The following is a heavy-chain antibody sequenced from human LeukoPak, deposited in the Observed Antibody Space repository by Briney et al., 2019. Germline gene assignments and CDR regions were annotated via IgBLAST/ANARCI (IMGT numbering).Heavy chain of an antibody. V-gene: IGHV3-53*01. D-gene: IGHD6-13*01. J-gene: IGHJ6*02. CDR1: GFTFSSNY. CDR3: ARDFQQQGYYYGMDV. CDR2: IYSGGST. Sequence: GGSLRLSCAASGFTFSSNYMSWVRQAPGKGLEWVSVIYSGGSTYYADSVKGRFTISRDNSKNTLYLQMNSLRAEDTAVYYCARDFQQQGYYYGMDVWGQGTTVTVSS.